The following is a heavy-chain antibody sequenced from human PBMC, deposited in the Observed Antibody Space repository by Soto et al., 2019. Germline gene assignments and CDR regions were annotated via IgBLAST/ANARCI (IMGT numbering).Heavy chain of an antibody. CDR3: ANHEGYCSTTTCSNFDY. D-gene: IGHD2-2*01. V-gene: IGHV5-51*01. CDR2: IYPGDSDS. CDR1: GFTFTSYW. Sequence: GESLKISCKGSGFTFTSYWIAWVRQMPGKGLEWMGIIYPGDSDSSYSPSFQGQVTISADKSMNTAYLHWSSLKASDTAIYYCANHEGYCSTTTCSNFDYWGQGTLVTVSS. J-gene: IGHJ4*02.